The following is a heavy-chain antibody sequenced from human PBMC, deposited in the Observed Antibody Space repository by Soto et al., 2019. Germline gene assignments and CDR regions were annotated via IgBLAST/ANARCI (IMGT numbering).Heavy chain of an antibody. J-gene: IGHJ5*01. V-gene: IGHV4-38-2*01. CDR2: IYHSGRT. Sequence: ASETLSLTCAVSGFSISSGYYWGWIRQPPGKGLEWIANIYHSGRTYYSPSLKSRVAISVDTSKSQFSLNVTSVTAADTAVYFCARGRYCLTGRCFPNWFDSWGQGALVTVSS. CDR3: ARGRYCLTGRCFPNWFDS. D-gene: IGHD7-27*01. CDR1: GFSISSGYY.